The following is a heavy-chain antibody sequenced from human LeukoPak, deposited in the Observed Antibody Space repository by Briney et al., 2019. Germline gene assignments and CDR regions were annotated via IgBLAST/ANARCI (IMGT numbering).Heavy chain of an antibody. Sequence: SETLSLTCAVYGGSFSGYYWSWIRQPPGKGLEWIGEINHSGSTNYNPSLKSRVTISVDTFKNQFSLKLSSVTAADTAVYYCGRVPSSGWYFDYWGQGNLVTVSS. V-gene: IGHV4-34*01. CDR2: INHSGST. J-gene: IGHJ4*02. CDR1: GGSFSGYY. D-gene: IGHD6-19*01. CDR3: GRVPSSGWYFDY.